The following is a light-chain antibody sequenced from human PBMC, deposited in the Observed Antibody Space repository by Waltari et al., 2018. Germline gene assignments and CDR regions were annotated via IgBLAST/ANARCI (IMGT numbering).Light chain of an antibody. CDR2: EVS. V-gene: IGLV2-8*01. J-gene: IGLJ2*01. Sequence: QSALTQPHSASGSPGQSVTIPCTGTSHDVGAYTYSLCYHQHPGKAPKLMISEVSKRPSGVPDRFSGSKSGNTASLTVSGLQSEDEADYYCSSYGGSNTVVFGGGTKLTVL. CDR3: SSYGGSNTVV. CDR1: SHDVGAYTY.